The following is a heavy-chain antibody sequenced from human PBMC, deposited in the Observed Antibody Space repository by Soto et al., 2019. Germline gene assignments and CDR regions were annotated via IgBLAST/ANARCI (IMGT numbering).Heavy chain of an antibody. CDR3: AREGGSYSFDY. V-gene: IGHV3-64*01. CDR1: GFTFSRYA. CDR2: ISTNGGST. D-gene: IGHD1-26*01. Sequence: EVQLVESGGGLVQSGGSLRLSCAASGFTFSRYAMHWVRQAPGKELEYVSTISTNGGSTYNANSVKGRFTISRDNSKNTLYLQMGSLRAEDMAVYYCAREGGSYSFDYWGQGTLVTVSS. J-gene: IGHJ4*02.